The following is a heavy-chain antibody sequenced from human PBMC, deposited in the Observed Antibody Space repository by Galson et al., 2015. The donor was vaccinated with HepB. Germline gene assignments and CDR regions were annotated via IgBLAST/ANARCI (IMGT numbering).Heavy chain of an antibody. Sequence: SLRLSCAASGFTFSSYAMHWVRQAPGKGLEWVAVISYDGSNKYYADSVKGRFTISRDNSKNTLYLQMNSLRAEDTAVYYCARDKGAYDFWSGYYRPFDYWGQGTLVTVSS. CDR3: ARDKGAYDFWSGYYRPFDY. J-gene: IGHJ4*02. CDR2: ISYDGSNK. CDR1: GFTFSSYA. D-gene: IGHD3-3*01. V-gene: IGHV3-30-3*01.